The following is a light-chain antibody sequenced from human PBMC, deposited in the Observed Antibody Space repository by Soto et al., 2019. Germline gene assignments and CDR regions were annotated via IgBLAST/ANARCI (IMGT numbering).Light chain of an antibody. Sequence: EIVLTQSPGTLSLSPGERATLSCRASQSVSSSYLAWYQQKPGQAPRLLIYGASNRATGIPDRFSGSGSGTDFTLSISRVEPGDFAVYYCQQYGTSPRMFGQGTKVEIK. CDR1: QSVSSSY. CDR3: QQYGTSPRM. CDR2: GAS. J-gene: IGKJ1*01. V-gene: IGKV3-20*01.